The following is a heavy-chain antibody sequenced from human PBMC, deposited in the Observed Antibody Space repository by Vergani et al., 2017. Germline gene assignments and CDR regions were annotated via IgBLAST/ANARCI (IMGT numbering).Heavy chain of an antibody. CDR3: TTNEVGATGVDY. Sequence: EVQLLESGGGLVQPGGSLRLSCAASGFTSSNAWMNWVRHAPGKGLEWVGRIKSKTDGGATDYAAPVNGRFTISRDDSKNTLYLQMNSLKTEDTAVYYCTTNEVGATGVDYWGQGTLVTVSS. V-gene: IGHV3-15*07. D-gene: IGHD1-26*01. CDR1: GFTSSNAW. J-gene: IGHJ4*02. CDR2: IKSKTDGGAT.